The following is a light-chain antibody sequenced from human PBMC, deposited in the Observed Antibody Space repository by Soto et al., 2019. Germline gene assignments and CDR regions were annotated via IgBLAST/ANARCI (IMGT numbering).Light chain of an antibody. Sequence: DIQMTQSPSSLSASVGDRVTITCRASQGISNYLAWFQQKPGKAPKSLIYAASSLQSGVPSKFNGSVFGKVFPFPINSLQPEVFAPYYSKQYNSTPLTFGGGTKVNIK. V-gene: IGKV1-16*02. CDR1: QGISNY. J-gene: IGKJ4*01. CDR2: AAS. CDR3: KQYNSTPLT.